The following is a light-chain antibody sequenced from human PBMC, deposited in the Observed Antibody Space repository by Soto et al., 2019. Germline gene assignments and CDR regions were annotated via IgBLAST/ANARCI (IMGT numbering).Light chain of an antibody. CDR1: QSVSSSF. J-gene: IGKJ5*01. Sequence: EVVLTQSPGTLFLSPWERATLSCRASQSVSSSFLAWYQQKRGKTPRLLIYGASNRATGFPDRFSGSGSGTDFTLTLSRVEHDDFAVYYCQHFRAFGQGTRLEIK. V-gene: IGKV3-20*01. CDR3: QHFRA. CDR2: GAS.